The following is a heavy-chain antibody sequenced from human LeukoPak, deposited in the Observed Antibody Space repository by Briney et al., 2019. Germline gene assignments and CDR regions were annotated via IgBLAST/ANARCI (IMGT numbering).Heavy chain of an antibody. CDR2: ISGSGST. Sequence: SETLSLTCSVSGDSISYFYWSWIRQAAGKGLEWIGRISGSGSTDYNASLKSRVTMSVDTSKNQFSLKLSSVTAADTAVYYCARSLYYYGSDSFDIWGQGTMVSVSS. J-gene: IGHJ3*02. D-gene: IGHD3-10*01. V-gene: IGHV4-4*07. CDR3: ARSLYYYGSDSFDI. CDR1: GDSISYFY.